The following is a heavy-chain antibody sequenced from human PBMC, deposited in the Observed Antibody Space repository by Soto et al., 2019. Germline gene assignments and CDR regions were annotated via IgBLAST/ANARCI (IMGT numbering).Heavy chain of an antibody. D-gene: IGHD3-16*01. Sequence: GESLKISCKGSGYSFTRYWIGWVRQMPGKGLEWMGIIYPGDSDSRYSPSFQGQVSISVDKSISTAYLQWSSLKASDTAMYYCERGVVETSSTRAFDIWGQGTTVTVSS. CDR2: IYPGDSDS. CDR1: GYSFTRYW. J-gene: IGHJ3*02. CDR3: ERGVVETSSTRAFDI. V-gene: IGHV5-51*01.